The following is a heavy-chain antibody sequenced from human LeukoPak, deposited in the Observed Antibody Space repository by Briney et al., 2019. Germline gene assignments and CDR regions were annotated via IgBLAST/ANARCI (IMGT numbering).Heavy chain of an antibody. CDR3: ARVLAAAGLYYFDY. V-gene: IGHV2-70*11. Sequence: ESGPALVKPTQTLTLTCTFSGFSLSTSGMCVSWIRQPPGKALEWLARIDWDDDKYYSTSLKTRLTISKDTSKNQVVLTMTNMDPVDTATYYCARVLAAAGLYYFDYWGQGTLVTVS. J-gene: IGHJ4*02. CDR2: IDWDDDK. D-gene: IGHD6-13*01. CDR1: GFSLSTSGMC.